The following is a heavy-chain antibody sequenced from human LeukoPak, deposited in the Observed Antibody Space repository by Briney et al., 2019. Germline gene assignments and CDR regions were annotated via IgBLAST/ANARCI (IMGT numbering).Heavy chain of an antibody. D-gene: IGHD3-10*01. CDR3: VRSYRGSGTPDY. V-gene: IGHV3-48*03. J-gene: IGHJ4*02. CDR2: ISSSGSTI. CDR1: GFTFSSYE. Sequence: GGSLRLSCAASGFTFSSYEMNWVRQAPGKGLEWVSYISSSGSTIYYADSVKGRFTISKDNAKNSLYLQMNSLRAEDTAVYYCVRSYRGSGTPDYWGQGTLVTVSS.